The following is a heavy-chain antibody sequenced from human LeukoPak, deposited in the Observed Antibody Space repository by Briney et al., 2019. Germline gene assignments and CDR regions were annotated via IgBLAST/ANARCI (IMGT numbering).Heavy chain of an antibody. CDR2: LYAGGTT. D-gene: IGHD6-19*01. CDR1: GFTGSNNY. Sequence: PGGSLRLSCAASGFTGSNNYMSWVRQAPGKGLEWVSGLYAGGTTYYDDSVKGRFIISRDNPKNTLYLQMNSLRAEDTAVYYCARLAGTDSDYWGQGTLVTVSS. V-gene: IGHV3-53*01. J-gene: IGHJ4*02. CDR3: ARLAGTDSDY.